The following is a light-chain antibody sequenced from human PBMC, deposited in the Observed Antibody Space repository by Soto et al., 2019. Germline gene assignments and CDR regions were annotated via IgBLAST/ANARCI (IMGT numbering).Light chain of an antibody. CDR1: SSDVGGYNY. V-gene: IGLV2-8*02. Sequence: SVLTQPPSASSSPGQSVTISCTGTSSDVGGYNYVSWYQQHPGKAPKLMIYEVSKRPSGVPDRFSGSKSGNTASLTVSGLQAEDEADYYCSSYAGSNNPYVFGTGTKATV. J-gene: IGLJ1*01. CDR2: EVS. CDR3: SSYAGSNNPYV.